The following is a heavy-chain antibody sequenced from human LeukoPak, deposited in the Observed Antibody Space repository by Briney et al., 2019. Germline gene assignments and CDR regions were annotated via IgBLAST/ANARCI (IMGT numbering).Heavy chain of an antibody. CDR3: ARSSGSYDY. V-gene: IGHV4-39*01. D-gene: IGHD1-26*01. CDR1: GGSISSSSYY. J-gene: IGHJ4*02. Sequence: SETLCLTCTVSGGSISSSSYYWGWIRQPPGKGLEWIGSISYSGSTYYNPSLKSRVTISVDTSKNQFSLKLSSVAAADTAVYYCARSSGSYDYWGQGTLVTVSS. CDR2: ISYSGST.